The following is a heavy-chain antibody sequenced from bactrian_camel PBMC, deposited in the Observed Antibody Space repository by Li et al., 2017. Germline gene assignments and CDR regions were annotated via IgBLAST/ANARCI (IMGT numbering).Heavy chain of an antibody. CDR3: TNNGDNWSEYTY. D-gene: IGHD7*01. J-gene: IGHJ4*01. Sequence: HVQLVESGGGSVQAGGSLRLRCAASRGTYGGNCVGWFRQAPAKEREGVAGIDSARSRHVAASVRGRFTISQDNAKNTLYLQMSSLKPEDTAMYYCTNNGDNWSEYTYWGQGTQVTVS. V-gene: IGHV3S55*01. CDR1: RGTYGGNC. CDR2: IDSARSR.